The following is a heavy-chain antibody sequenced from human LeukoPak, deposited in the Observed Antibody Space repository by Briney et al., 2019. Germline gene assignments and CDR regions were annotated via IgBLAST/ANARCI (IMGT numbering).Heavy chain of an antibody. V-gene: IGHV4-59*11. CDR1: GGSISSHY. CDR3: ARGIVVVPAAIRGYYFDY. Sequence: SETLSLTCTVFGGSISSHYWSWIRQPPGKGLEWIGYIYYSGSTNYNPSLKSRVTISVDTSKNQFSLKLSSVTAADTAVYYCARGIVVVPAAIRGYYFDYWGQGTLVTVSS. J-gene: IGHJ4*02. CDR2: IYYSGST. D-gene: IGHD2-2*01.